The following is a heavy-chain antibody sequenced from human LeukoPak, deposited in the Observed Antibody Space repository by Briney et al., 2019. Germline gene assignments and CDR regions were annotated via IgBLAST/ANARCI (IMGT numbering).Heavy chain of an antibody. D-gene: IGHD3-22*01. Sequence: SETLSLTCAVYGGSFSGYYWSWIRQHPGKGLEWIGYIYYSGSTYYNPSLKSRVTISVDTSKNQFSLKLSSVTAADTAVYYCARYYYDSSGYYYDYWGQGTLVTVSS. V-gene: IGHV4-31*11. CDR1: GGSFSGYY. CDR2: IYYSGST. J-gene: IGHJ4*02. CDR3: ARYYYDSSGYYYDY.